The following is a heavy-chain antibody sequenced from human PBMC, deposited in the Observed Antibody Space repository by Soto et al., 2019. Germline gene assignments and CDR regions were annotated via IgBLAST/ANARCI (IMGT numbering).Heavy chain of an antibody. CDR1: GGSISSGGYY. CDR2: IYYSGST. CDR3: ARPASYGSGSYSNYYYYIDV. J-gene: IGHJ6*03. D-gene: IGHD3-10*01. V-gene: IGHV4-31*03. Sequence: SEALSLTCTVSGGSISSGGYYWSWIRQHPGKGLEWIGYIYYSGSTYYNPSLKSRVTISVDTSKNQFSLKLSSVTAADTAVYYCARPASYGSGSYSNYYYYIDVWGKGTTVTVSS.